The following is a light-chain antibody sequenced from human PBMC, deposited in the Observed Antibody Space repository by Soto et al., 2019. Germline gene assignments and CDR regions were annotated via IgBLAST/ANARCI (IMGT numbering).Light chain of an antibody. V-gene: IGLV2-14*01. J-gene: IGLJ1*01. CDR3: FPFPTTSTHG. CDR2: EVN. Sequence: QSALNQPASLSGSPGQSITISCTGTSSDIGAYDYVSWFQQHPGKAPKLMISEVNNRPSGVSNRFSGSKSGNTAYLTISGLQVEDEAEYFCFPFPTTSTHGFGNGTKVTV. CDR1: SSDIGAYDY.